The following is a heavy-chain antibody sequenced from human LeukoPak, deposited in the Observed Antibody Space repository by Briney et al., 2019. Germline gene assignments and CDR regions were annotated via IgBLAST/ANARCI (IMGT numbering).Heavy chain of an antibody. CDR1: GFTVSSNY. J-gene: IGHJ5*02. Sequence: GGSLRLSCAASGFTVSSNYMSWVRQAPGKGLEWVSVIYSGGSTYYADSVKGRFTISRDNSKNTLYLQMNSLRAEDTAVYYCARDVRGRYGSGSYLFDPWGQGTLVTVSS. CDR2: IYSGGST. D-gene: IGHD3-10*01. CDR3: ARDVRGRYGSGSYLFDP. V-gene: IGHV3-53*01.